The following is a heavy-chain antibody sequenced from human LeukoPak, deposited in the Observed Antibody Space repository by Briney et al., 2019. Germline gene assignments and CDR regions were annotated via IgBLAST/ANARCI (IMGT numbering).Heavy chain of an antibody. V-gene: IGHV3-74*01. CDR1: GFTFSSYW. CDR2: INSDGSST. Sequence: GGSLRLSCAASGFTFSSYWMHWVRQAPGKGLVWVSRINSDGSSTSYADSVKGRFTISRDNAKNTLYLQMNSLRAEDTAVYYCARISVLWYFYAMDVWGQGTTVTVSS. J-gene: IGHJ6*02. CDR3: ARISVLWYFYAMDV. D-gene: IGHD3-10*01.